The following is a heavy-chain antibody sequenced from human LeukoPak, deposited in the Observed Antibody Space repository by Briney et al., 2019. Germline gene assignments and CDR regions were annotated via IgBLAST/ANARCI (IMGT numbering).Heavy chain of an antibody. J-gene: IGHJ4*02. Sequence: PSETLSPTCIVSGGSISSYYWSWIRQPPGKGLEWIGYIYYSGSTNYNPSLKSRVTISVDTSQNQFSLKLSSVTAADTAVYYCARGGYCSGGSCYFDYWGQGTLVTVSS. D-gene: IGHD2-15*01. CDR3: ARGGYCSGGSCYFDY. CDR2: IYYSGST. CDR1: GGSISSYY. V-gene: IGHV4-59*01.